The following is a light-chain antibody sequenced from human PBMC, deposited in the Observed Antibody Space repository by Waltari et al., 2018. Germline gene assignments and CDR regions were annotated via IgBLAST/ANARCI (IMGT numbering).Light chain of an antibody. CDR3: QQYNSYSMYT. Sequence: DIQMTQSPSTLSASVGDRVTITCRASQSISSWWAWYQQKPGKAPKLLIYDASSLESGVPSRFSGSGSGTEFTLTISSLQPDDFATYYCQQYNSYSMYTFGQGTKLEIK. CDR1: QSISSW. J-gene: IGKJ2*01. V-gene: IGKV1-5*01. CDR2: DAS.